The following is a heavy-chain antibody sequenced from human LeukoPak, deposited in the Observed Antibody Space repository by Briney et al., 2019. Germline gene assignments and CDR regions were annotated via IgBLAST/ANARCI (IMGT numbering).Heavy chain of an antibody. J-gene: IGHJ4*02. CDR3: AHSPGLLWFGERYYFDY. CDR2: IYWNDDK. D-gene: IGHD3-10*01. V-gene: IGHV2-5*01. CDR1: GFSLSPSGVG. Sequence: SGPTLVNPTQTLTLTCTFSGFSLSPSGVGVVWIRQPPGKALEWLALIYWNDDKRYSPSLKSRLTITKDTSKNQVVLTMTNMDPVDTATYYCAHSPGLLWFGERYYFDYWGQGTLVTVSS.